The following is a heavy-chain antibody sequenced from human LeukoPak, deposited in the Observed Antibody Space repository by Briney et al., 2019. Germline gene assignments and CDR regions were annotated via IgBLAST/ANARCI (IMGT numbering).Heavy chain of an antibody. J-gene: IGHJ4*02. CDR3: ARGRDYYDSSGYFQVPFDY. V-gene: IGHV3-9*01. D-gene: IGHD3-22*01. Sequence: GGSLRLSCIASGFTFDDYAMHWVRQAPGKGLEWVSGISWNSGSIGYADSVKGRFTISRDNAKNSLHLQMNSLRAEDTAVYYCARGRDYYDSSGYFQVPFDYWGQGTLVTVSS. CDR2: ISWNSGSI. CDR1: GFTFDDYA.